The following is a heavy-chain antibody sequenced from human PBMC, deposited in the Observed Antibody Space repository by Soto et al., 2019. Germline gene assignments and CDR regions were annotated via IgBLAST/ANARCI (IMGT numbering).Heavy chain of an antibody. D-gene: IGHD3-10*01. V-gene: IGHV4-4*02. Sequence: PSETLCLTCAFSVGSISISNWWSWVRQPPGKGLEWIGEIYHSGSTNYNPSLKSRVTISVDKSKNQFSLKLSSVTAADTSVYYCARDPKRGLTTWGQGTMVTVSS. CDR3: ARDPKRGLTT. CDR1: VGSISISNW. CDR2: IYHSGST. J-gene: IGHJ5*02.